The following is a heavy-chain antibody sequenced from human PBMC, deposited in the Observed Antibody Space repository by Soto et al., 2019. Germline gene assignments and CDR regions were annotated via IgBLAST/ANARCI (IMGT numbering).Heavy chain of an antibody. CDR1: GGTFSSYA. CDR2: IIPIFGTA. V-gene: IGHV1-69*13. D-gene: IGHD2-2*01. Sequence: SVKVSCKASGGTFSSYAISWVRQAPGQGLEWMGGIIPIFGTANYAQKFQGRVTITADESTSTAYMELSSLRSEDTAVYYCARDSSEYQLLSAYWFDPWGQGTLVTVSS. J-gene: IGHJ5*02. CDR3: ARDSSEYQLLSAYWFDP.